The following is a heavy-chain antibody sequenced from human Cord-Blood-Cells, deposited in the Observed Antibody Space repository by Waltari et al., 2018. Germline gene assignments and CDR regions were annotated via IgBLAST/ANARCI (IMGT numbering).Heavy chain of an antibody. CDR1: GFTFSSYW. J-gene: IGHJ3*02. V-gene: IGHV3-7*01. D-gene: IGHD2-2*01. CDR3: ARGGGYCSSTSCYDAFDI. CDR2: IKQDGSDK. Sequence: EVQLVESGGGLVQPGGSLRLSCAASGFTFSSYWMSWVRQAPGKGLEWVANIKQDGSDKYYVDSVKGRFTISRDNAKNSLYLQMNSLRAEDTAVYYCARGGGYCSSTSCYDAFDIWGQGTMVTVSS.